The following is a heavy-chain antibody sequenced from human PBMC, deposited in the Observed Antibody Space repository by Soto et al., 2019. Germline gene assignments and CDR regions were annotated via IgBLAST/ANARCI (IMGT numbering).Heavy chain of an antibody. V-gene: IGHV3-7*01. Sequence: EVQLVESGGGLVQPGGSLRLSCAASGFTFSSYWMSWVRQAPGKGLEWVANIKQDGSEKYYVDSVKGRFTISRDNAKNSLYLQMNSLRAEDTAVYYCAGYSSGLEYAFDIWGQGTMVTVSS. D-gene: IGHD6-19*01. CDR1: GFTFSSYW. J-gene: IGHJ3*02. CDR3: AGYSSGLEYAFDI. CDR2: IKQDGSEK.